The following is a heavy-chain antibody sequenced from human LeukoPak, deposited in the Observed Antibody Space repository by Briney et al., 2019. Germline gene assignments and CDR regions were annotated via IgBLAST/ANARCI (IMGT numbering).Heavy chain of an antibody. Sequence: PSETLSLTCSVSGGSISSYCWSWIRQPPGKGLEWIGCLYHSGTTTYNPSLKSRITISVDTSRNQFSLKLNSMAAADTALYFCAGGGQWLAFDSWGQGTLVTVSS. CDR3: AGGGQWLAFDS. CDR2: LYHSGTT. J-gene: IGHJ4*02. D-gene: IGHD6-19*01. CDR1: GGSISSYC. V-gene: IGHV4-59*01.